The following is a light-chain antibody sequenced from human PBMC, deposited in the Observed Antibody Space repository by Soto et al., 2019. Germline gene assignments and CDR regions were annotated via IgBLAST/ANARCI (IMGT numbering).Light chain of an antibody. CDR1: QSVNSH. Sequence: EIVMTQSPATLSVSPGERATISCRASQSVNSHLAWYQQRPGQAPRLLIYGASTRATGVPARFSGSGYGTEFTLTINSLQSEDFAVYYCQQYNNGLWTFGQGTKVDI. CDR3: QQYNNGLWT. V-gene: IGKV3-15*01. J-gene: IGKJ1*01. CDR2: GAS.